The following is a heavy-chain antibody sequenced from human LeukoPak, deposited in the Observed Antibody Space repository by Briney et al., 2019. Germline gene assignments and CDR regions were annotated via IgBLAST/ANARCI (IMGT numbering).Heavy chain of an antibody. CDR2: IYASGST. Sequence: SETLSLTCTVSGGSISSDSYYWSWIRQPAGKGLEWIGRIYASGSTNYNPSLKSRLTMSVDTSKNQFSLKLSSVTAADTAVYYCARATPTAMFEYWGQGTLVTVSS. V-gene: IGHV4-61*02. J-gene: IGHJ4*02. CDR1: GGSISSDSYY. CDR3: ARATPTAMFEY. D-gene: IGHD5-18*01.